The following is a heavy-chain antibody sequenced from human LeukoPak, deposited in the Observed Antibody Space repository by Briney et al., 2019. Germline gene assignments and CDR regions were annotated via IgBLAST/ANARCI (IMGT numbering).Heavy chain of an antibody. CDR2: IHYRGAT. J-gene: IGHJ4*02. CDR1: GGSISRGDYH. D-gene: IGHD3-22*01. Sequence: PSQTLSLTCSLSGGSISRGDYHWSWIRHLPGKGLEWSGYIHYRGATYYSPSLESRVIVSADTSQNQFSLKLSSVTAADTAVYYCAREKAYDSSVSYSNPFDYWGLGTLVTVSS. V-gene: IGHV4-31*03. CDR3: AREKAYDSSVSYSNPFDY.